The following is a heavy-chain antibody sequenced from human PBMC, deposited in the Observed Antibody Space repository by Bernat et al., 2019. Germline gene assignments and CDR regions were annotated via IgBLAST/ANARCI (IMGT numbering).Heavy chain of an antibody. Sequence: EVQLVESGGGLVQPGGSLRLSCAASGFTFISYAMSWVRQAPGKGLEWVSFISGIGDSTYYADSVKGRFTISRDNSKNTLYLQMNSLRAEDTAVYYCARDRPGGFVFWVQGTLVTVSS. J-gene: IGHJ4*02. CDR2: ISGIGDST. D-gene: IGHD3-16*01. V-gene: IGHV3-23*04. CDR3: ARDRPGGFVF. CDR1: GFTFISYA.